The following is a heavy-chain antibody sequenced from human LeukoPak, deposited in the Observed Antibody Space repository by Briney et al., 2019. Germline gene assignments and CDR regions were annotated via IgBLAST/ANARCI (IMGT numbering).Heavy chain of an antibody. J-gene: IGHJ4*02. V-gene: IGHV3-15*01. CDR1: GFTFSSAW. Sequence: GGSLRLSCAASGFTFSSAWLSWVRQAPGKGLEWFAGIRSEGTTDYASPVKGRFTISRDDSMNTLSLQVDSLKTAHTAFYYCAADVPSPPAQIDYWGQGTPVTVSS. CDR2: IRSEGTT. D-gene: IGHD1-14*01. CDR3: AADVPSPPAQIDY.